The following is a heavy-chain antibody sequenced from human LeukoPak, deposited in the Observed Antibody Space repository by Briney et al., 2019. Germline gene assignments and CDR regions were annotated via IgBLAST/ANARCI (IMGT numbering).Heavy chain of an antibody. CDR2: ISYDGSNK. D-gene: IGHD3-22*01. V-gene: IGHV3-30*04. J-gene: IGHJ1*01. CDR1: GFTFSSYA. Sequence: GGSLRLSCAASGFTFSSYAVHWVRQAPGKGLEWVAVISYDGSNKYYADSVKGRFTISRDNSKNTLYLQMNSLGAEDTAVYYCARGELMVVIEYFQHWGQGTLVTVSS. CDR3: ARGELMVVIEYFQH.